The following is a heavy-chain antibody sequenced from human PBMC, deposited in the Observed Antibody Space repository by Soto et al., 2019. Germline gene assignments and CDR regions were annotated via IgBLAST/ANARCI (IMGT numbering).Heavy chain of an antibody. CDR1: GFTFSSYI. Sequence: GGSLRLSCEGSGFTFSSYIMNWVRQAPGKGLEWVSSISGSGGYIYYADSVKGRFTISRDNAKNSLYLQMTSLRDEDTALYYCARDRQSTPWYAADYWGQGALV. CDR3: ARDRQSTPWYAADY. D-gene: IGHD6-13*01. CDR2: ISGSGGYI. J-gene: IGHJ4*02. V-gene: IGHV3-21*01.